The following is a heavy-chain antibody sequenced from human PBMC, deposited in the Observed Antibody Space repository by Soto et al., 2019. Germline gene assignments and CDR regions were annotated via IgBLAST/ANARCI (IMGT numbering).Heavy chain of an antibody. CDR3: ARAGGYYYGMDA. Sequence: EVQLVESGGGLVQPGGSLRLSCAASGFTFSRYDMHWVRQTTGKGLEWVSAIDTAGDTYYPGSVKGRFTISRENAKNSLYLQVNSLRGEDTAVYYCARAGGYYYGMDAWGQGTTVTVSS. J-gene: IGHJ6*02. V-gene: IGHV3-13*01. CDR2: IDTAGDT. CDR1: GFTFSRYD.